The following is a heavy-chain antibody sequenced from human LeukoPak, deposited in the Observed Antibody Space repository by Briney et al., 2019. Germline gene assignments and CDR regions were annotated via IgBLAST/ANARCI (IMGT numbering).Heavy chain of an antibody. Sequence: SETMSLTCAVYDGSFSGYYWSWLRQPAEKLLWWIGEINHSGSTNYNPSLKSRVTISVDKSKNQFSLRLTSVTAADTAVYFCSRVQRRYDTGIYYCDHNYYYFMDDWGKGTPVTVSS. CDR3: SRVQRRYDTGIYYCDHNYYYFMDD. J-gene: IGHJ6*03. V-gene: IGHV4-34*01. D-gene: IGHD3-22*01. CDR1: DGSFSGYY. CDR2: INHSGST.